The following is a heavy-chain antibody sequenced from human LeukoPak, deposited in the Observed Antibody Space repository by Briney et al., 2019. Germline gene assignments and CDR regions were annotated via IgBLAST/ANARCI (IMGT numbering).Heavy chain of an antibody. J-gene: IGHJ4*02. CDR2: IIPIFGTA. Sequence: SVKVSCKASGGTFSSYAINWVRQAPGQGLEWMGGIIPIFGTANYAQKLQGRVTMTTDTSTSTAYMELRSLRSDDTAVYYCAREALGAFDYWGQGTLVTVSS. V-gene: IGHV1-69*05. CDR1: GGTFSSYA. CDR3: AREALGAFDY. D-gene: IGHD4-17*01.